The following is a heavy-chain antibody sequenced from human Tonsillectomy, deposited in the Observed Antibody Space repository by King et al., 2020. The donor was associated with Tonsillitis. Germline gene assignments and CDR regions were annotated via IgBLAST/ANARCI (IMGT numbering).Heavy chain of an antibody. CDR3: TRYYDFWSGYQNWFDP. J-gene: IGHJ5*02. D-gene: IGHD3-3*01. Sequence: VQLVESGGGLVKPGGSLRLSCAASGFTFSDYYMSWIRQAPGKGLEWVAYISNSSSYTNYADSVKGRFTISRDNAKNSLYLQMNSLRAEDTAVYYCTRYYDFWSGYQNWFDPWGQGTLVTVSS. V-gene: IGHV3-11*06. CDR2: ISNSSSYT. CDR1: GFTFSDYY.